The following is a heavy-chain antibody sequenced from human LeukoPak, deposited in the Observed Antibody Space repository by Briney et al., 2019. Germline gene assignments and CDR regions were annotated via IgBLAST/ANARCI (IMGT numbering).Heavy chain of an antibody. Sequence: SVKVSCKASGGTFSSYAISWVRQAPGQRLEWMVGIIPIIGTANYAQKFPGSVTITTDEATSTAYMELSSLRSEDTAVYYCARRARLNVDTAMADTFDIWGQGTMVTVSS. V-gene: IGHV1-69*05. CDR2: IIPIIGTA. CDR1: GGTFSSYA. J-gene: IGHJ3*02. CDR3: ARRARLNVDTAMADTFDI. D-gene: IGHD5-18*01.